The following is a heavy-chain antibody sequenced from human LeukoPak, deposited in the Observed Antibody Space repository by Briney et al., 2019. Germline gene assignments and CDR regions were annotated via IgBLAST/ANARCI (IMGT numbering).Heavy chain of an antibody. Sequence: PGGSLRLSCAASGNYWMHWVRQAPGKGLVWVSHVNSDGSWTSYADSVKGRFTISRDNAKNSLYLQMNSLRDEDTAVYYCARAQYYDSSGYYYEDYFQHWGQGTLVTVSS. CDR1: GNYW. CDR3: ARAQYYDSSGYYYEDYFQH. D-gene: IGHD3-22*01. CDR2: VNSDGSWT. J-gene: IGHJ1*01. V-gene: IGHV3-74*01.